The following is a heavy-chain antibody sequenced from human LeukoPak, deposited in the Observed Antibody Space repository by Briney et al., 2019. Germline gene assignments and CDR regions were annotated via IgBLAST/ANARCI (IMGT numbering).Heavy chain of an antibody. D-gene: IGHD5-18*01. CDR1: GGSISSGGYY. V-gene: IGHV4-31*03. CDR3: ARSGYSYGYVDY. Sequence: SQTLSLTCPVSGGSISSGGYYWSWIRQHPGRGLEWVGYIYYSGSTYYNPSLKSRVTISVDTSKNQFSLKLSSVTAADTAVYYCARSGYSYGYVDYWGQGTLVTVSS. J-gene: IGHJ4*02. CDR2: IYYSGST.